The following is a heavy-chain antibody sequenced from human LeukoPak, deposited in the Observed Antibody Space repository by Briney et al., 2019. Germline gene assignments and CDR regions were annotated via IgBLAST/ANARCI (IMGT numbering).Heavy chain of an antibody. CDR1: RYTFNGYL. Sequence: PGGALRLSCVASRYTFNGYLVSWVRQAPGEGLEWVANIKEERGEKNYVESMKSRITISRDNDKNSLYLQMNSLRVEDMAVYYCARCVIGYSDAFDIWGQGAMVTVSS. CDR3: ARCVIGYSDAFDI. D-gene: IGHD5-12*01. CDR2: IKEERGEK. J-gene: IGHJ3*02. V-gene: IGHV3-7*03.